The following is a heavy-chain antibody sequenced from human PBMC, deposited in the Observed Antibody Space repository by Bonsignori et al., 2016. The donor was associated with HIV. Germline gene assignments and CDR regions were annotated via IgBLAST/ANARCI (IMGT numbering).Heavy chain of an antibody. D-gene: IGHD6-13*01. J-gene: IGHJ1*01. CDR2: IYPGDSDT. CDR3: ARHGDSSSWGKYFQH. V-gene: IGHV5-51*01. Sequence: VRQMPGKGLEWMGIIYPGDSDTRYSPSFQGQVTISADKSISTAYLQWSSLKASDTAMYYCARHGDSSSWGKYFQHWGQGTLVTVSS.